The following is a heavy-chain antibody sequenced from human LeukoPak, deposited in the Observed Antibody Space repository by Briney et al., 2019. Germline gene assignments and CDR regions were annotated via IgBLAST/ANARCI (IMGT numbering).Heavy chain of an antibody. D-gene: IGHD1-1*01. CDR1: GFTFSNYW. CDR2: ITQDGSEK. CDR3: ARARFGTAGADY. V-gene: IGHV3-7*01. J-gene: IGHJ4*02. Sequence: GGSLRLSCAASGFTFSNYWLNWVRQAPGKGLEWVAKITQDGSEKYYVDSVKGRFTISKDNAKNSLYLQMNSLRAEDTAVYYCARARFGTAGADYRGQGTLATVSS.